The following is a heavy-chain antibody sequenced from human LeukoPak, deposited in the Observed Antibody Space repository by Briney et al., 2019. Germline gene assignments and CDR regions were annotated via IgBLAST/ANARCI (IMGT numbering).Heavy chain of an antibody. J-gene: IGHJ4*02. CDR2: IYPDDSDT. V-gene: IGHV5-51*01. CDR1: GYSFTSYW. CDR3: ARWDSSWPNDHLFDY. D-gene: IGHD6-13*01. Sequence: GESLKISCKGSGYSFTSYWISWVRQMPGKGLEWMGIIYPDDSDTRYSPSFEGQVTISVDKSISTAYLQWSSLKASDTATYYCARWDSSWPNDHLFDYWGQGTLVTVSS.